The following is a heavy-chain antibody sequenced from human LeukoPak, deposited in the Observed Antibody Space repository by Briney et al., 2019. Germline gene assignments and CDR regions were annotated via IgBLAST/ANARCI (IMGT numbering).Heavy chain of an antibody. J-gene: IGHJ4*02. CDR3: ASSNRALYYFDY. CDR1: GGSISSGGYS. Sequence: PSETLSLTCAVSGGSISSGGYSWSWIRQPPGKGLEWIGYIYHSGSTYYNPSLKSRVTISVDRSKNQFSLKLSSVTAADTAVYYCASSNRALYYFDYWGQGTLVTVSS. CDR2: IYHSGST. V-gene: IGHV4-30-2*01. D-gene: IGHD1-14*01.